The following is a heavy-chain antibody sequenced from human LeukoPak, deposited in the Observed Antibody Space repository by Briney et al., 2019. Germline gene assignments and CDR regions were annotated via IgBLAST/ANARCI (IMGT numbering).Heavy chain of an antibody. J-gene: IGHJ4*02. V-gene: IGHV4-34*12. CDR2: IIHSGST. D-gene: IGHD2-15*01. CDR3: ARVLGYCSGGSCYGYFDY. CDR1: GGSFSGYY. Sequence: SETLSLTCAVYGGSFSGYYWSWIRQPPGKGLEWIGEIIHSGSTNYNPSLKSRVTISVDTSKNQFSLKLSSVTAADTAVYYCARVLGYCSGGSCYGYFDYWGQGTLVTVSS.